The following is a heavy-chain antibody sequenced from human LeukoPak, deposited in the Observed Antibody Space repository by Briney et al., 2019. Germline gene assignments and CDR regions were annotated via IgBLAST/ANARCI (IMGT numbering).Heavy chain of an antibody. J-gene: IGHJ4*02. D-gene: IGHD4-17*01. CDR1: GGSISSYY. V-gene: IGHV4-59*01. CDR3: ASKSTDHGELRFDY. Sequence: SETLSLTCTVSGGSISSYYWSWIRQPPGKGLEWIGYISYSGSTNYNPSLNSRVTISVDTSKNQFSLKLSSVTAADTGVYYCASKSTDHGELRFDYWGQGTLVTVSS. CDR2: ISYSGST.